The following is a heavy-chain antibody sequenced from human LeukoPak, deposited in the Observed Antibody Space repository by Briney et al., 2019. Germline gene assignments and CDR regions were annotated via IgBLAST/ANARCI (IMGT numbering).Heavy chain of an antibody. CDR3: ARDNRDVTDAFDI. D-gene: IGHD3-10*01. CDR1: GFTLSRYW. V-gene: IGHV3-7*04. CDR2: IKQDGSEK. Sequence: GGSLRLSCTASGFTLSRYWMSWVRQAPGKGLEWVANIKQDGSEKDYVDSVKGRFTISRDNAQSSLYLQMNRLRAEDTAVYYCARDNRDVTDAFDIWGQGTLVTVSS. J-gene: IGHJ3*02.